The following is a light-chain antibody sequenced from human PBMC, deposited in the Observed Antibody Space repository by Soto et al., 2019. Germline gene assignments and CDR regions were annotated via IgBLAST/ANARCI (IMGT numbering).Light chain of an antibody. CDR2: DNN. CDR1: NIGSKS. V-gene: IGLV3-21*02. Sequence: SYELTQPPSVSMAPGQTARVTRGGNNIGSKSVHWYQQKPGQAPVLVVYDNNDRPSGIPERFSGSNSGNTATLTISRVEAGDEADYYCQVWHSGSDHYVFGTGTKVTVL. J-gene: IGLJ1*01. CDR3: QVWHSGSDHYV.